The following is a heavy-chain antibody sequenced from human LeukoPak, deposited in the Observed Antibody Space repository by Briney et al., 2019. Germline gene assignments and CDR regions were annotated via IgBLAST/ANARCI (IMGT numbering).Heavy chain of an antibody. CDR2: IYYSGST. CDR3: ARMGVYYYYYYMDV. V-gene: IGHV4-59*01. CDR1: GVSISSYY. D-gene: IGHD2-8*01. Sequence: SETLSLTCTVSGVSISSYYWSWIRQPPGKGLEWIGYIYYSGSTNYNPSLKSRVTISVDTSKNQFSLKLSSVTAADTAVYYCARMGVYYYYYYMDVWGKGTTVTVSS. J-gene: IGHJ6*03.